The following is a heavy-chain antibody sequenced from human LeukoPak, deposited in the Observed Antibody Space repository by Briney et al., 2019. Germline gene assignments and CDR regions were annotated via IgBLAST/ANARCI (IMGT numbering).Heavy chain of an antibody. J-gene: IGHJ4*02. D-gene: IGHD1-26*01. CDR3: ARVWWELPLYYFGY. CDR2: IIPILGIA. V-gene: IGHV1-69*04. Sequence: SVKVSCKASGGTFSSYAISWVRQAPGQGLEWMGRIIPILGIANYAQKFQGRVTITADKSTSTAYMELSSLRSEDTAVYYCARVWWELPLYYFGYWGQGTLVTVSS. CDR1: GGTFSSYA.